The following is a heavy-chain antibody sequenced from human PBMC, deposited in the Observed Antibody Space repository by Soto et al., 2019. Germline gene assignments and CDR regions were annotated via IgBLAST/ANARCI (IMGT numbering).Heavy chain of an antibody. CDR1: GLTFSTYA. CDR3: AKKAYDAVTGHYFDY. Sequence: EVQLLESGGGLIQPGGSLRLSCAASGLTFSTYAMNWVRQTPGKGLEWVATISSSAISTNYADSVKGRFTISRDNSKNVLYLRMTSLRTEDTAVYFCAKKAYDAVTGHYFDYWGQGTLVTVSS. CDR2: ISSSAIST. V-gene: IGHV3-23*01. D-gene: IGHD3-9*01. J-gene: IGHJ4*02.